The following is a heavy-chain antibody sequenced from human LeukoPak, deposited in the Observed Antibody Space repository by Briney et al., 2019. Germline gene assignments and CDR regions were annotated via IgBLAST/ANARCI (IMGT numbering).Heavy chain of an antibody. CDR2: INPNSGGT. J-gene: IGHJ6*02. CDR3: ARASIAGRFGYYYYYGMDV. V-gene: IGHV1-2*04. CDR1: GYTFTGYY. D-gene: IGHD6-6*01. Sequence: ASVKVSCKASGYTFTGYYMHWVRQAPGQGLEWMGRINPNSGGTNYAQKFQGWVTMTRDTSISTAYMELSRLRSDDTAVYYCARASIAGRFGYYYYYGMDVWGQGTTVTVSS.